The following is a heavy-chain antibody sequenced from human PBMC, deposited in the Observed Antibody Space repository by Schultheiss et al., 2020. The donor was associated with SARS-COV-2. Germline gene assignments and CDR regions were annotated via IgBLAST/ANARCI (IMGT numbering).Heavy chain of an antibody. CDR2: ISYDGSNK. Sequence: GGSLRLSCAASGFTFSSYGMHWVRQAPGKGLEWVAVISYDGSNKYYADSVKGRLTISRDNAKNSLYLQVNSLRAEDMTVYYCARDYCSSTRCYVDYYAMDVWGQGTTVTVSS. J-gene: IGHJ6*02. CDR3: ARDYCSSTRCYVDYYAMDV. V-gene: IGHV3-30*19. D-gene: IGHD2-2*01. CDR1: GFTFSSYG.